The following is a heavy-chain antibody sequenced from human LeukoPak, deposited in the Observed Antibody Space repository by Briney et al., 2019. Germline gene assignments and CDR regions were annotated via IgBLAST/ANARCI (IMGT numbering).Heavy chain of an antibody. CDR1: GFTFSSYG. Sequence: GGSLRLSCAASGFTFSSYGMHWVRQAPGKGLEWVAVIWYDGSNKYYADSVKGRFTISRDNSKNTLYLQMNSLRAEDTAVYYCARGPHGGFVIIPTEFWGQGTLVTVSS. D-gene: IGHD3-3*01. V-gene: IGHV3-33*01. CDR2: IWYDGSNK. CDR3: ARGPHGGFVIIPTEF. J-gene: IGHJ4*02.